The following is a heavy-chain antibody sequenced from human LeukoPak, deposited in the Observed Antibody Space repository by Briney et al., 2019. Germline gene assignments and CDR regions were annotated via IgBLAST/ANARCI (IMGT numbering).Heavy chain of an antibody. J-gene: IGHJ3*02. Sequence: GGPLRLSCVGSGFTFSSYAMTWVRQAPGKGLEWVSGISGSGDRTYYADSVKGRFTISRDNSKNTLYLQMNSLTAEDTALYYCVKGGWGATIHIWGQGTMVTVSS. CDR2: ISGSGDRT. CDR1: GFTFSSYA. V-gene: IGHV3-23*01. CDR3: VKGGWGATIHI. D-gene: IGHD1-26*01.